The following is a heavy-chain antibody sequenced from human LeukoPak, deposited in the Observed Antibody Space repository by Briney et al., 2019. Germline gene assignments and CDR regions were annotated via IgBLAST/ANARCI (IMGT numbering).Heavy chain of an antibody. CDR3: ARGMTTVTGQFDP. CDR2: IYYSGST. J-gene: IGHJ5*02. D-gene: IGHD4-17*01. Sequence: NPSETLSLTCTVSRDSISSSSYYWGWIRQPPGKGLEWIGSIYYSGSTYYNPSLKSRVTISVDTSKNQFSLKLSSVTAADTAVYYCARGMTTVTGQFDPWGQGTLVTVSS. V-gene: IGHV4-39*07. CDR1: RDSISSSSYY.